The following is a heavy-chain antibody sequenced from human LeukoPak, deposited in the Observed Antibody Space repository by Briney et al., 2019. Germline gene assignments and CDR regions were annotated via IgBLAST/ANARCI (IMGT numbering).Heavy chain of an antibody. Sequence: VKESRMGSLGTFSSYAISGVRQAPGQGLEWMGRINPIFGIANYAQKFQGRVTITADKSTSTAYMELSSLRSEDTAVYYCARGPDCTNGVCYSQYYYYGMDVWGQGTTVTVSS. J-gene: IGHJ6*02. CDR3: ARGPDCTNGVCYSQYYYYGMDV. CDR2: INPIFGIA. D-gene: IGHD2-8*01. CDR1: LGTFSSYA. V-gene: IGHV1-69*04.